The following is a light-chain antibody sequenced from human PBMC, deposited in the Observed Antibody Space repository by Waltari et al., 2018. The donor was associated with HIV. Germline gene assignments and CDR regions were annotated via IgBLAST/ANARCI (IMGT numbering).Light chain of an antibody. CDR2: NVN. CDR1: SGDVGGYNF. CDR3: SSYTSSGPRYVL. Sequence: QSALTQPASVSGSPEQSITISCTGTSGDVGGYNFVSWYQQHPGKAPKLIIYNVNTRPSGVSIRFSGSRSANTAALTISGLQAEDEADYFCSSYTSSGPRYVLFGGGTRLTVL. V-gene: IGLV2-14*03. J-gene: IGLJ2*01.